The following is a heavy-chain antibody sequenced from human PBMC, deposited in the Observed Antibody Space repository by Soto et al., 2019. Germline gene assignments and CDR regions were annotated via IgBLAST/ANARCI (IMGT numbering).Heavy chain of an antibody. J-gene: IGHJ4*02. D-gene: IGHD3-10*01. Sequence: WTWIRQHPGKGLEWIGYIYYTGSTYYHPSLKSRLSISVDTSKNQFSLELISATAADTAVYYCARVTGATRAEFWGLGTLVTVSS. V-gene: IGHV4-31*02. CDR2: IYYTGST. CDR3: ARVTGATRAEF.